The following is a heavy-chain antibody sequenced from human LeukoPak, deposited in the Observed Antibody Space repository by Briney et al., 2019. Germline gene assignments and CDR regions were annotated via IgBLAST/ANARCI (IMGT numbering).Heavy chain of an antibody. CDR3: ARASGSYWWFDS. D-gene: IGHD1-26*01. V-gene: IGHV1-2*06. CDR1: GYTFTAYY. CDR2: INPKNGDT. J-gene: IGHJ5*01. Sequence: ASVKVSCKASGYTFTAYYIHWVRQAPGQGLEWMGRINPKNGDTNYAQKFQGSVTMTRDTSISTVYMELSRLRSDDTAVYYCARASGSYWWFDSWGQGTLVTVSS.